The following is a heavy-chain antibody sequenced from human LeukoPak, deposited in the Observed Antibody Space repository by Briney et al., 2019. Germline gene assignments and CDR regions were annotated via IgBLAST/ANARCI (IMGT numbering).Heavy chain of an antibody. D-gene: IGHD3-9*01. J-gene: IGHJ4*02. CDR3: ARAQETLRYFDWLPQYYFDY. CDR2: INPSGGST. CDR1: GYTFTSYY. Sequence: ASVKVSCKASGYTFTSYYMHWVRQAPGPGLEWMGIINPSGGSTSYAQKFQGRVTMTRDMSTSTVYMELSSLRSEDTAVYYCARAQETLRYFDWLPQYYFDYWGQGTLVTVSS. V-gene: IGHV1-46*01.